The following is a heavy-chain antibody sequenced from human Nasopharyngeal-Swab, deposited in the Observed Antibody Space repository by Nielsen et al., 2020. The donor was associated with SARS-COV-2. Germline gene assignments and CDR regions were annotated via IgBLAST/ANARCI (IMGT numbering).Heavy chain of an antibody. CDR2: IYPGDSDT. CDR1: GYSFTRYW. D-gene: IGHD5-12*01. Sequence: GESLKISCKGSGYSFTRYWIGWVRQMPGKGLEWMGIIYPGDSDTRYIPSFQGQVTISADKSISTAYLQWGSLKASDTAMYYCARQLRSRTNDAFDIWGQGTMVTVSS. CDR3: ARQLRSRTNDAFDI. J-gene: IGHJ3*02. V-gene: IGHV5-51*01.